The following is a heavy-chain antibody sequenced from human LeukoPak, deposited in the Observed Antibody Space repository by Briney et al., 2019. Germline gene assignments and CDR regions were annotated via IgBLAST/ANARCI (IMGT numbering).Heavy chain of an antibody. CDR3: ARATGSYYSLGY. Sequence: PGRSLRLSCAASGFTFSSYAMHWVRQAPGKGLVWVSRINSDGSSTSYADSVKGRFTVSRDNAKNTLYLQMNSLRAEDTAVYYCARATGSYYSLGYWGQGTLVTVSS. CDR2: INSDGSST. V-gene: IGHV3-74*01. D-gene: IGHD1-26*01. CDR1: GFTFSSYA. J-gene: IGHJ4*02.